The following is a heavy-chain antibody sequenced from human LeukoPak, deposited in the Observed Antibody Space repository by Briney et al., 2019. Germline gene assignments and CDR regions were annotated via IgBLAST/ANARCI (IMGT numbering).Heavy chain of an antibody. V-gene: IGHV4-4*07. CDR1: GDSLSGHY. J-gene: IGHJ4*02. D-gene: IGHD4-17*01. CDR2: IHSSGST. Sequence: PSETLSLTCSVSGDSLSGHYWSWIRQPAGKGLEWVGRIHSSGSTDYNPSLKSRVTLSVDTSNNQFSLSVNSVTAADTAVYYCAGGPVTTFFWGQGALVTVSS. CDR3: AGGPVTTFF.